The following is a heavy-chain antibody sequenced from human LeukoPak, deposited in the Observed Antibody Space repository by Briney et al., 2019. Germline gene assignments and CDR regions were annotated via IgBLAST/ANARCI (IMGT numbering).Heavy chain of an antibody. J-gene: IGHJ6*03. CDR1: GFTVSSNY. V-gene: IGHV3-53*01. CDR2: IYSGGST. CDR3: ASGSGSYRTPYYYMDV. D-gene: IGHD3-10*01. Sequence: GGSLRLSCVASGFTVSSNYMSWVRQAPGKGLEWVPVIYSGGSTYYADSVKGRFTISRDNSKNTLYLQMNSLRAEDTAVYYCASGSGSYRTPYYYMDVWGTGTTVTVSS.